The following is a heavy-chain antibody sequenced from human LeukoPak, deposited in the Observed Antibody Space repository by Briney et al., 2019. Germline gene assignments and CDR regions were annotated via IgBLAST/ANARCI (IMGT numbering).Heavy chain of an antibody. CDR2: IIPILGIA. Sequence: VASVKVSCKASGGTFSSYAISWVRQAPGLGLEWMGRIIPILGIANYAQKFQGRVTITADKSTSTAYMELSSLRSEDTAVYYCARACSGGSCYFDYWGQGTLVTVSS. CDR1: GGTFSSYA. CDR3: ARACSGGSCYFDY. D-gene: IGHD2-15*01. V-gene: IGHV1-69*04. J-gene: IGHJ4*02.